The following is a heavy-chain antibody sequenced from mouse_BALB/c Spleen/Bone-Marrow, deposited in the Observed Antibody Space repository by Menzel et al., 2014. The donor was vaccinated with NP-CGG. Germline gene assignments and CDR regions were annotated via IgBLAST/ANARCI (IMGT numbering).Heavy chain of an antibody. CDR2: IRNKAYSYTT. Sequence: EVHLVEPGGGLVQPGGSLRLSCATSGFTFTDYYMNWVRQPPGKALEWLGFIRNKAYSYTTEYSASVKGRFTISRDNSQSILYLQMNTLRAEDSATYYCARDMGGLLFDYWGQGTTLTVSS. V-gene: IGHV7-3*02. J-gene: IGHJ2*01. CDR3: ARDMGGLLFDY. D-gene: IGHD2-3*01. CDR1: GFTFTDYY.